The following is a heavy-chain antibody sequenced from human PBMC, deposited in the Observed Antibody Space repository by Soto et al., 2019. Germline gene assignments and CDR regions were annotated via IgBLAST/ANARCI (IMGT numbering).Heavy chain of an antibody. D-gene: IGHD1-26*01. J-gene: IGHJ3*02. Sequence: GGSLRLSCAASGFTFSGSAIHWVRQASGKGLEWVGRIRSKANSYATAYAASVKGRFTISRDDSKNTAYLQMNSLKTEDTAVYYCPWASGSYFSRDAFDIWGQGTMVTVSS. CDR1: GFTFSGSA. CDR3: PWASGSYFSRDAFDI. CDR2: IRSKANSYAT. V-gene: IGHV3-73*01.